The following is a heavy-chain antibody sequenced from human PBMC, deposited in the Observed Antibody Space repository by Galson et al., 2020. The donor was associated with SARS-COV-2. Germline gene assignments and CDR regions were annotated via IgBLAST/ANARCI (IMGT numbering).Heavy chain of an antibody. V-gene: IGHV4-31*03. CDR2: IYYSGTT. CDR1: GGSIDSGGYF. CDR3: ARDFSMLGRGVRGVPGMDV. D-gene: IGHD3-10*01. Sequence: PSETLSLTCSVSGGSIDSGGYFWSWVRQRPEKGLEWIGHIYYSGTTSYNPSLAGRITILLDRSQNQFSLRLSSVTAADTAVYYCARDFSMLGRGVRGVPGMDVWGQGTTVTVSS. J-gene: IGHJ6*02.